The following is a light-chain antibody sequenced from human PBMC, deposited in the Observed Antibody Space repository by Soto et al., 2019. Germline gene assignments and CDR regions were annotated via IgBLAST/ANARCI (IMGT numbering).Light chain of an antibody. J-gene: IGKJ3*01. V-gene: IGKV3-20*01. Sequence: EVVLTQSPGTLSLSPGERVTLSCRASQSVASSYLAWYQQKPGRAPRLLFYSASSRATGIPDRFSGSGSGTDFTLTISRLEPEDFAVYYCQQYYTAQLTFGPGTKVDIK. CDR1: QSVASSY. CDR3: QQYYTAQLT. CDR2: SAS.